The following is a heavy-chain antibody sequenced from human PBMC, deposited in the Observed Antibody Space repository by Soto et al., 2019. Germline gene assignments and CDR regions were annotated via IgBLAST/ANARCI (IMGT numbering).Heavy chain of an antibody. CDR2: INPNSGGT. D-gene: IGHD1-1*01. CDR3: ARAGYAPYYYYGMDV. CDR1: GYTFTGYY. V-gene: IGHV1-2*02. Sequence: ASVKVSCKASGYTFTGYYMHWVRQAPGQGLEWVGWINPNSGGTNYAQKFQGRVTMTRDTSISTAYMELSRLRSDDTAVYYCARAGYAPYYYYGMDVWGQGTTVTVSS. J-gene: IGHJ6*02.